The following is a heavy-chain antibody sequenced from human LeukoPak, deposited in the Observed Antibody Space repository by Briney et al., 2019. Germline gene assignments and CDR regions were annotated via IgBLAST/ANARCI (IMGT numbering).Heavy chain of an antibody. J-gene: IGHJ3*02. Sequence: SGTLSLTCTVSGGYVSSSRYYWGWIRQTPGKGLEWIGSGHNTEDTYSNPSLKSRVTISLDTSKNQFSLNLKSVTAADTAVYYCASLREEYDLAGNDAFDIWGQGTMVTVSS. CDR2: GHNTEDT. CDR1: GGYVSSSRYY. V-gene: IGHV4-39*01. CDR3: ASLREEYDLAGNDAFDI. D-gene: IGHD3/OR15-3a*01.